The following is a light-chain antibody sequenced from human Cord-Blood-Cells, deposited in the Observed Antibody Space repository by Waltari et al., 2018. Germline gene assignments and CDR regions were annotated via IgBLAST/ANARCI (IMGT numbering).Light chain of an antibody. CDR3: QQSYGTPRP. CDR2: AAS. V-gene: IGKV1-39*01. CDR1: QSISSY. J-gene: IGKJ3*01. Sequence: DIQMTQSPSSLSASVGDRVPITCRASQSISSYLNWYQQKPGKAPKLLIYAASSLQSGVPSRLIGSGHGTGVTLTSSSRQPEDFATYYCQQSYGTPRPFGPGTKVDI.